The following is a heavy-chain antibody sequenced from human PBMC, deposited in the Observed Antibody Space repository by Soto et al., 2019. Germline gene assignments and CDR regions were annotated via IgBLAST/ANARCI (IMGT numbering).Heavy chain of an antibody. CDR2: IYQPGNT. J-gene: IGHJ4*02. D-gene: IGHD2-2*01. Sequence: QLQLQESGSGLVKPSQTLSLTCAVSGDSIGSGDFSWSWIRQPPGKGLEWIGYIYQPGNTHYSPSLMSRVTISVDMSKHQLYLRLHSVTAADTAVYYGAKGVWGNSTYFYFWRQGTLVTVSS. V-gene: IGHV4-30-2*01. CDR3: AKGVWGNSTYFYF. CDR1: GDSIGSGDFS.